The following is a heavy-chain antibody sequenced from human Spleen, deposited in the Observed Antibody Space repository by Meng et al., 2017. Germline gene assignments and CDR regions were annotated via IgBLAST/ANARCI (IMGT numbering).Heavy chain of an antibody. CDR1: GYSINNGYY. Sequence: SETLSLTCAVSGYSINNGYYWGWIRQPPGKVLEWIGTTFLSGSTFYNPSIRSRVTISVDTSKHQFSLKLKSVTAADTAVYYCARVFPYYYDTSGYFGGYFQDWGQGTLVTVSS. V-gene: IGHV4-38-2*01. D-gene: IGHD3-22*01. CDR3: ARVFPYYYDTSGYFGGYFQD. CDR2: TFLSGST. J-gene: IGHJ1*01.